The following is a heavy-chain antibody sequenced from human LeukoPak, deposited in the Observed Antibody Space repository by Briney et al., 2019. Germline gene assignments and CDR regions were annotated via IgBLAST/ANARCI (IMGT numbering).Heavy chain of an antibody. CDR1: GGSISSSSYY. D-gene: IGHD3-10*01. J-gene: IGHJ6*03. V-gene: IGHV4-39*07. CDR3: ATKRVLLWFGGGDYYMDV. CDR2: INHSGST. Sequence: SETLSLTCTVSGGSISSSSYYWGWIRQPPGKGLEWIGEINHSGSTNYNPSLKSRVTISVDTSKNQFSLKLSSVTAADTAVYYCATKRVLLWFGGGDYYMDVWGKGTTVTISS.